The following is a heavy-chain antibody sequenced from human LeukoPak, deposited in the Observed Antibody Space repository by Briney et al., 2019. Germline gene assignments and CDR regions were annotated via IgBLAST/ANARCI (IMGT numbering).Heavy chain of an antibody. V-gene: IGHV3-53*01. D-gene: IGHD3-16*01. J-gene: IGHJ5*02. CDR3: AREILS. CDR2: IYSGGST. CDR1: GFTVSSNY. Sequence: GGSLRLSCAASGFTVSSNYMNWVRQAPGKGLEWVSVIYSGGSTFYADSVKGRFTISRDNSKNTVYLQMNTLRAEDTAVYYCAREILSWGQGTLVIVSS.